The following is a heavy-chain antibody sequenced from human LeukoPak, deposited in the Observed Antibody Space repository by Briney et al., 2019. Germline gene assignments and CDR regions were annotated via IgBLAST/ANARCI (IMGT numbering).Heavy chain of an antibody. D-gene: IGHD6-13*01. V-gene: IGHV1-2*02. Sequence: GASVKVSCKASGYTFTGYYMHWVRQAPGQGLEWMGWINPNSGGTNYAQKFQGRVTMTRDTSISTAYMELSRLRSDDTAVYYCAISFRSSSSWGDYWGQGTLVTVSS. J-gene: IGHJ4*02. CDR1: GYTFTGYY. CDR2: INPNSGGT. CDR3: AISFRSSSSWGDY.